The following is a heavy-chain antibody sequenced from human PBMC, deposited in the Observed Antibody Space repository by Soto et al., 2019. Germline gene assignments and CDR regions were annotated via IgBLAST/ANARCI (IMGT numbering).Heavy chain of an antibody. CDR3: ARIDYDILTGYYIFDY. CDR1: GGSISTISYY. CDR2: IYYSGST. V-gene: IGHV4-39*07. J-gene: IGHJ4*02. D-gene: IGHD3-9*01. Sequence: SETLSLTCIVSGGSISTISYYWGWIRQPPGKGLEWIGSIYYSGSTYYNPSLKSRVTISVDTSKNQFSLKLSSVTAADTAVYYCARIDYDILTGYYIFDYWGQGTLVTVSS.